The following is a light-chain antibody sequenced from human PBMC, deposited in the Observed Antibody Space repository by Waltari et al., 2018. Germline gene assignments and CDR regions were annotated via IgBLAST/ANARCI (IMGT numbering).Light chain of an antibody. J-gene: IGLJ1*01. CDR2: GRN. CDR3: NSRDRSGYV. Sequence: SSELTQDPTVSVALGQTVRITCQGDSLRSYYANWYQQRPGQAPGLVIYGRNNRPPGIPDRFSGSRSGTTASLTITGAQAEDEADYYCNSRDRSGYVFGIGTKVTVL. CDR1: SLRSYY. V-gene: IGLV3-19*01.